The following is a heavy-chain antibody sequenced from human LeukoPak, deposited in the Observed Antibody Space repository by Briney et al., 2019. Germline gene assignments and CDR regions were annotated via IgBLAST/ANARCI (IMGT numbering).Heavy chain of an antibody. D-gene: IGHD6-13*01. V-gene: IGHV1-18*01. Sequence: ASVKVSCKASGYTFTSYGISWVRQAPGQGLEWMGWISAYNGNTNYAQKLQGRVTMTTDTSTSTACMELRSLRSDDTAVYYCARDRSSSWPFDYWGQGTLVTVSS. CDR3: ARDRSSSWPFDY. CDR2: ISAYNGNT. J-gene: IGHJ4*02. CDR1: GYTFTSYG.